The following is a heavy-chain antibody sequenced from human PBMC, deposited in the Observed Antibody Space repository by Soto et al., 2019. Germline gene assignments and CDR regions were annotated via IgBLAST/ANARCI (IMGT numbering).Heavy chain of an antibody. V-gene: IGHV5-51*01. Sequence: DSNTRYSPSFQGQVTISADKSINTAYLQWSSLKASDTAMYYCARPSREYQLLSFDYWGQGTLVTVSS. D-gene: IGHD2-2*01. CDR3: ARPSREYQLLSFDY. J-gene: IGHJ4*02. CDR2: DSNT.